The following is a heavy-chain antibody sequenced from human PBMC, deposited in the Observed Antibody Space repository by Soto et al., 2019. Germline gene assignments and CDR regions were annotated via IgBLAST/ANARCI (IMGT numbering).Heavy chain of an antibody. Sequence: GGSLRLSCAASGFTFSSYAMSWVRQAPGKGLEWVSAISGSGGSTYYADSVKGRFTISRDNSKNTLYLQMNSLRAEDTAVYYCAKLGGTGSGFDYRGGRGYYYYGMDVWGQGTTVTVSS. CDR2: ISGSGGST. D-gene: IGHD5-12*01. J-gene: IGHJ6*02. CDR1: GFTFSSYA. CDR3: AKLGGTGSGFDYRGGRGYYYYGMDV. V-gene: IGHV3-23*01.